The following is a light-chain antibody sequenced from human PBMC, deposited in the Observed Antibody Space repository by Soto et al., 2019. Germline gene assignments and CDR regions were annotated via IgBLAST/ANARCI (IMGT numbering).Light chain of an antibody. CDR3: SSYSSSNPRV. Sequence: SDLNHPAYVSRSPVQSITISCPDTSSDVGAYDYVSWYQQHPDKAPKLMIYEVSNRPSGVSNRFSGSKSVNTATLTISGLQAKDEAAYYCSSYSSSNPRVFGTGTEVPVL. J-gene: IGLJ1*01. CDR1: SSDVGAYDY. CDR2: EVS. V-gene: IGLV2-14*03.